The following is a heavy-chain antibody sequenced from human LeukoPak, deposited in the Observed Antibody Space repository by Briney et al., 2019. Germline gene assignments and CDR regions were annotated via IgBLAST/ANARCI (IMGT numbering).Heavy chain of an antibody. D-gene: IGHD2-8*01. CDR1: GGSISSYY. J-gene: IGHJ4*02. V-gene: IGHV4-59*06. Sequence: SETLSLTCTVSGGSISSYYWSWIRQHPGKGLEWIGYIYYSGSTYYNPSLKSRVTISVDTSKNQFSLKLSSVTAADTAVYYCARGGGCTNGVCYPLPFDYWGQGTLVTVSS. CDR2: IYYSGST. CDR3: ARGGGCTNGVCYPLPFDY.